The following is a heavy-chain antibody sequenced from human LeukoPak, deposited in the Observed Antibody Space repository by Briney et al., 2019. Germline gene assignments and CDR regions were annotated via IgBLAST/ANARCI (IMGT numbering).Heavy chain of an antibody. J-gene: IGHJ4*02. V-gene: IGHV3-30*03. CDR3: ARKNFWSGHDY. Sequence: GGSLRLSCTASGFTFSSYGMHWVRQAPGKGLEWVAVISYDGSNKYYADSVKGRFTISRDNSKNTLYLQMNSLRAEDTAVYYCARKNFWSGHDYWGQGTLVTVSS. D-gene: IGHD3-3*01. CDR1: GFTFSSYG. CDR2: ISYDGSNK.